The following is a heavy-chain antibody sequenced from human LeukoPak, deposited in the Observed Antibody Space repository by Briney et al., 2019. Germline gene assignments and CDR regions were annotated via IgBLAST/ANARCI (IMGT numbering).Heavy chain of an antibody. CDR3: AKDFTDY. V-gene: IGHV3-9*01. CDR2: ISWNSGSI. CDR1: GFTFDDYA. J-gene: IGHJ4*02. Sequence: GRSLRLSCAASGFTFDDYAMHWVRQAPGKGLEWVSGISWNSGSIGYADSVKGRFTISRDNAKSSLYLQMNSLRAEDTALYYCAKDFTDYWGQGTLVTVSS.